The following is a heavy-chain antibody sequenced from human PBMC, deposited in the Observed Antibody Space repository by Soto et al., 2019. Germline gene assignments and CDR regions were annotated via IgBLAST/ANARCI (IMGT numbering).Heavy chain of an antibody. Sequence: GGSLRLSCSASGFTFSSYSMHWVRQAPGKGLEYVSAISSNGGSTYYADSVKGRFTISRDNSKNTLYLQMSSLRAEDTAVYYCVKDRIVGSSHGREMRGLHAFDIWGQGTMVTVS. CDR3: VKDRIVGSSHGREMRGLHAFDI. J-gene: IGHJ3*02. CDR2: ISSNGGST. V-gene: IGHV3-64D*06. D-gene: IGHD1-26*01. CDR1: GFTFSSYS.